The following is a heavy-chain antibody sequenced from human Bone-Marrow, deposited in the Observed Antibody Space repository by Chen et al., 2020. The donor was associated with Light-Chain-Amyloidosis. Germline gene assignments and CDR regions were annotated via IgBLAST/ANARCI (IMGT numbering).Heavy chain of an antibody. Sequence: EVQVVGSGGGLFRLGGSLGLSCEASGFTVGTNYMSWVRRAPGKGLEWVSFIYSKGKTYYADSVKVRFTISRDKSKNTLYLQMNSLRAEDTAVYYCKARPSWGQGTLVTVSS. CDR3: KARPS. CDR2: IYSKGKT. J-gene: IGHJ5*02. V-gene: IGHV3-53*01. CDR1: GFTVGTNY.